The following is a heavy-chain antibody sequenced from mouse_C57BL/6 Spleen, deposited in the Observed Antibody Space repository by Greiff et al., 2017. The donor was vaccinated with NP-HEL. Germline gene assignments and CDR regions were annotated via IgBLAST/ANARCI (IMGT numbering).Heavy chain of an antibody. J-gene: IGHJ4*01. CDR3: ARGYSIVYAMDY. CDR1: GYAFSSYW. Sequence: VQRVESGAELVKPGASVKISCKASGYAFSSYWMNRVKQRPGKGLEWIGQIYPGDGDTNYNGKFKGKATLTADKSSGTAYMQLSSLTSEDSAVYFCARGYSIVYAMDYWGQGTSVTVSS. CDR2: IYPGDGDT. D-gene: IGHD2-5*01. V-gene: IGHV1-80*01.